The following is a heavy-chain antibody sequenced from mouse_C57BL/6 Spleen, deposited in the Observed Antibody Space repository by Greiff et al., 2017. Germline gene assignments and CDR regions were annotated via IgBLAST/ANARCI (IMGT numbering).Heavy chain of an antibody. CDR2: ILPESGST. J-gene: IGHJ3*01. CDR1: GYTFTGYW. V-gene: IGHV1-9*01. Sequence: QVQLQQSGAELMKPGASVKLSCKATGYTFTGYWIEWVKQRPGHGLEWIGEILPESGSTNYNEKFKDKATFTADKSSNTAYMQLSSLTTEDSAIYCCAREVALAYWGKGTLVTVS. CDR3: AREVALAY.